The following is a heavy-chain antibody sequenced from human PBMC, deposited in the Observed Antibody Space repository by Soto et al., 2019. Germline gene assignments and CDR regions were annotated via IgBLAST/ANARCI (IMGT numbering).Heavy chain of an antibody. V-gene: IGHV4-30-4*01. J-gene: IGHJ4*02. CDR2: IYYSGST. CDR1: GGSISSGDYY. Sequence: SETLSLTCTVSGGSISSGDYYWSWIRQPPGKGLEWIGYIYYSGSTYYNPSLKSRVTISVDTSKNQFSLKLSSVTAADTAVYYCARDVGYDILTGYGEYFDYCGQVTLVTVSS. D-gene: IGHD3-9*01. CDR3: ARDVGYDILTGYGEYFDY.